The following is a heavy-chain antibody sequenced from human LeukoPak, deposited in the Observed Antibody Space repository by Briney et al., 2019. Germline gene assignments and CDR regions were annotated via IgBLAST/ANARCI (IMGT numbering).Heavy chain of an antibody. CDR1: GFTFGDYA. D-gene: IGHD1-1*01. J-gene: IGHJ4*02. CDR2: IRSKAYGGTT. V-gene: IGHV3-49*03. CDR3: TRVGEAKGNAPRPLDY. Sequence: GGSLRLSCTASGFTFGDYATSWFRQAPGKGLEWVGFIRSKAYGGTTGYAASVKGRFTISRDDSKSIAYLQMNSLKTEDTAVYYCTRVGEAKGNAPRPLDYWGQGTLVTVSS.